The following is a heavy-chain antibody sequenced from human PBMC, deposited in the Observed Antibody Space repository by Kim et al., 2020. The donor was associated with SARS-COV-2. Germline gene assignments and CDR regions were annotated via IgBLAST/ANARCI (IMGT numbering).Heavy chain of an antibody. Sequence: SETLSLTCTVSGGSISSGGYYWSWIRQHPGKGLEWIGYIYYSGSTYYNPSLKSRVTISVDTSKNQFSLKLSSVTAADTAVYYCARGPYYDYVWGSYRTNWFDPWGQGTLVTVSS. V-gene: IGHV4-31*03. CDR2: IYYSGST. CDR3: ARGPYYDYVWGSYRTNWFDP. J-gene: IGHJ5*02. D-gene: IGHD3-16*02. CDR1: GGSISSGGYY.